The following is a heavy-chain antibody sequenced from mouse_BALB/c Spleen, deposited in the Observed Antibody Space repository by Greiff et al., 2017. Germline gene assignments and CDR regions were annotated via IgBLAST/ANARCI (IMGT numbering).Heavy chain of an antibody. D-gene: IGHD2-4*01. V-gene: IGHV1-7*01. CDR2: INPSTGYT. CDR3: ARSLITTDYYAMDY. CDR1: GYTFTSYW. J-gene: IGHJ4*01. Sequence: VQLQQSGAELAKPGASVKMSCKASGYTFTSYWMHWVKQRPGQGLEWIGYINPSTGYTEYNQKFKDKATLTADKSSSTAYMQLSSLTSEDSAVYDCARSLITTDYYAMDYWGQGTSVTVSS.